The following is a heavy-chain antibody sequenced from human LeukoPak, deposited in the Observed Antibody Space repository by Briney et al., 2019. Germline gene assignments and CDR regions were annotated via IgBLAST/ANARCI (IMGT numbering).Heavy chain of an antibody. CDR3: ARSDEYYNDRRLDRIQ. J-gene: IGHJ4*02. D-gene: IGHD3-10*02. CDR1: GGSISSYY. CDR2: IYYSGST. Sequence: PSETLSLTCTVSGGSISSYYWSWIRQPPGKRLEWIGYIYYSGSTNYNPSLKSRVTISVDASKNQFSLKLSSVTAADTAVYYCARSDEYYNDRRLDRIQGGEKTLVTVSS. V-gene: IGHV4-59*01.